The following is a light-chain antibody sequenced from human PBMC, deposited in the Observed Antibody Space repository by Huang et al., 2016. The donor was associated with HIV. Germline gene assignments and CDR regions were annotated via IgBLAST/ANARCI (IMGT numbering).Light chain of an antibody. CDR1: RGISSG. V-gene: IGKV1D-13*01. Sequence: AIQLTQYPSSMSASVGDRVTITCRASRGISSGLAWYQQKPGKAPKLLIFDASSLESWVPSRFSGSVSGTDFTLTISSLQPEDFATYSCQQFNNYLTFGQGTRLEIQ. J-gene: IGKJ5*01. CDR3: QQFNNYLT. CDR2: DAS.